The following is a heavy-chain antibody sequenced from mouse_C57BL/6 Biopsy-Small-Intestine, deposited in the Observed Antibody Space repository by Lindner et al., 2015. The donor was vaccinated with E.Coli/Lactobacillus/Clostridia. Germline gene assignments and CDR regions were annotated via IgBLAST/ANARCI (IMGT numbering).Heavy chain of an antibody. CDR3: VRGDYDGSYAWFAY. CDR1: GYSFTGYF. J-gene: IGHJ3*01. CDR2: INPYNGDT. V-gene: IGHV1-20*01. Sequence: VQLQESGPELVKPGASVKMSCKASGYSFTGYFMNWVKQSHGKSLEWIGRINPYNGDTFYNQKFKGKATLTVDKSSSTAHMELRSLTSEDSALYYCVRGDYDGSYAWFAYWGQGTLVTVSA. D-gene: IGHD1-1*01.